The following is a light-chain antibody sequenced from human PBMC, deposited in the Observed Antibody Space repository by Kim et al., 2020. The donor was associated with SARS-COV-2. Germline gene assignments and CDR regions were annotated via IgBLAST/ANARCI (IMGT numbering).Light chain of an antibody. CDR1: QSISSW. Sequence: DIQMTQSPSTLSASVGDRVTITCRASQSISSWLAWYQQKPGKAPKLLIYKASSLESGVPSRFRGSGSGTEFTLTISSLQPDDFATYYCQQYNSYSQTFGQGTKLEI. V-gene: IGKV1-5*03. CDR3: QQYNSYSQT. CDR2: KAS. J-gene: IGKJ2*01.